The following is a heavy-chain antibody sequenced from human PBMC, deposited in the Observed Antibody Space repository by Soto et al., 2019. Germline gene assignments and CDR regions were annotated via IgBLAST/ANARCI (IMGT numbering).Heavy chain of an antibody. V-gene: IGHV2-5*01. D-gene: IGHD1-20*01. Sequence: SGPTLVNPTQTLTLTCTFSGFSLTTSGVGVGWIHQPPGKALEWLALIYWNDDKRYSPSLKGRLTITKDTSKNQVVLAMTNMDPVDTATYYCAHHTITPVTNWFDPWGLGTLVTVSS. CDR3: AHHTITPVTNWFDP. CDR1: GFSLTTSGVG. CDR2: IYWNDDK. J-gene: IGHJ5*02.